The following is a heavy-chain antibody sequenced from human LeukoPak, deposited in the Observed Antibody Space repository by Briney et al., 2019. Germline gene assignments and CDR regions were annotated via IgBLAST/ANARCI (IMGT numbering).Heavy chain of an antibody. CDR1: GGSINSCY. CDR3: ARGGDILTGYYRFDY. V-gene: IGHV4-59*08. J-gene: IGHJ4*02. CDR2: IYYSGST. Sequence: PSETLSLTCTVSGGSINSCYWSWIRQPPGKGLEWIGYIYYSGSTNYNPSLKSRVTISVDTSKNQFSLKLSSVTAADTAVYYCARGGDILTGYYRFDYWGQGTLVTVSS. D-gene: IGHD3-9*01.